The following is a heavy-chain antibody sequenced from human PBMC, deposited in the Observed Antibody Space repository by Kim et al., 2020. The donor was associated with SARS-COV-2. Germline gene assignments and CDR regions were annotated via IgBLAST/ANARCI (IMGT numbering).Heavy chain of an antibody. Sequence: ASVKVSCKVSGYTLTELSMHWVRQAPGKGLEWMGGFDPEDGETIYAQKFQGRVTMTEDTSTDTAYMELSSLRSEDTAVYYCATGSSVAGTPEDCLYYYGMDVWGQGTPVTVSS. CDR2: FDPEDGET. V-gene: IGHV1-24*01. D-gene: IGHD6-19*01. CDR3: ATGSSVAGTPEDCLYYYGMDV. J-gene: IGHJ6*02. CDR1: GYTLTELS.